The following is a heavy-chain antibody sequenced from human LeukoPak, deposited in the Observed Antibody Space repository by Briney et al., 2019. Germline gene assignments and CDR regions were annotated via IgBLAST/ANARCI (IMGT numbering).Heavy chain of an antibody. CDR1: GLTFRRYW. CDR2: IKQDGSEK. CDR3: VGLGENY. Sequence: GGSLRLSCAPAGLTFRRYWMSWARQASGKGLEWVANIKQDGSEKYYVDSVKGRFTISRDNAKNSLYLQMNSLRAEDTAVYYCVGLGENYWGQGTLVTVSS. V-gene: IGHV3-7*02. D-gene: IGHD3-10*01. J-gene: IGHJ4*02.